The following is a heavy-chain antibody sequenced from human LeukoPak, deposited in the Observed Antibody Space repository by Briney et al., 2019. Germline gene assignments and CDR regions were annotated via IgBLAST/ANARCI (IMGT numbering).Heavy chain of an antibody. CDR3: TKDIGSYDSSGYFDY. CDR2: ISWNSGSI. CDR1: GFTFDDYA. V-gene: IGHV3-9*03. Sequence: PGRSLRLSCAASGFTFDDYAMHWVRQAPGKGLEWVSGISWNSGSIGYADSVKGRFTISRDTAKNSLYLQMNSLRAEDMALYYCTKDIGSYDSSGYFDYWGQGTLVTVSS. D-gene: IGHD3-22*01. J-gene: IGHJ4*02.